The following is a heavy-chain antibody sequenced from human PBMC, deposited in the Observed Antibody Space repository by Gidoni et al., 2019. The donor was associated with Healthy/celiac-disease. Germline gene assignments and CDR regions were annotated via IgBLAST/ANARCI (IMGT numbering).Heavy chain of an antibody. CDR3: ATSGYDFWSGYYEYYYGMDV. D-gene: IGHD3-3*01. J-gene: IGHJ6*02. CDR2: MRSSSSYI. CDR1: GFTFSSYS. V-gene: IGHV3-21*01. Sequence: EVQLVESGGGLVKPGGSLRLSCAASGFTFSSYSMNWVRQAPGKGLEWVSSMRSSSSYIYYADSVKGRFTSSRDNAKNSLYLQMNSLRAEDTAVYYCATSGYDFWSGYYEYYYGMDVWGQGTTVTVSS.